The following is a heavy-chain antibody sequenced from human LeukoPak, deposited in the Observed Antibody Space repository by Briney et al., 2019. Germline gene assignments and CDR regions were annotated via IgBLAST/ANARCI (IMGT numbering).Heavy chain of an antibody. CDR1: GFTVSSNY. Sequence: QPGGSLRLSCAASGFTVSSNYMSWVRQAPGKGLEWVANIKQDGSEKYYVDSVKGRFTISRDNAKNSLYLQMNSLRADDTAVYYCARVSKESSAWGYWGQGTLVTVS. D-gene: IGHD6-19*01. CDR2: IKQDGSEK. V-gene: IGHV3-7*03. CDR3: ARVSKESSAWGY. J-gene: IGHJ4*02.